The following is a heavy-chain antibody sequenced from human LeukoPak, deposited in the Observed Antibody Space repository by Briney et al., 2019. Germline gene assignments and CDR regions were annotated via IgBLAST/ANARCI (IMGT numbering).Heavy chain of an antibody. Sequence: PSETLSLTCTVYGVSFSGYYWSWIRQTPGKGLQWIGQINHSGSTSYNPSLKSRVTISVDTSNNQFSLRLNSVTAADTAVYYCARRVWVLDYWGQGTLVTVSS. J-gene: IGHJ4*02. CDR2: INHSGST. V-gene: IGHV4-34*01. D-gene: IGHD7-27*01. CDR3: ARRVWVLDY. CDR1: GVSFSGYY.